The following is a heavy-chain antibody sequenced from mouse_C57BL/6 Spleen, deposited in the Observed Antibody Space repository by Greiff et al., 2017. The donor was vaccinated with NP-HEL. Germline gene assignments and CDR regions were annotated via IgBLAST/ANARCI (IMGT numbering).Heavy chain of an antibody. V-gene: IGHV1-18*01. CDR3: ARRRKGYYGSSSWYFDV. D-gene: IGHD1-1*01. Sequence: VQLQQSGPELVKPGASVKIPCKASGYTFTDYNMDWVKQSHGKSLEWIGDINPNNGGTIYNQKFKGKATLTVDKSSSTAYMELRSLTSEDTAVYYCARRRKGYYGSSSWYFDVWGTGTTVTVSS. CDR1: GYTFTDYN. J-gene: IGHJ1*03. CDR2: INPNNGGT.